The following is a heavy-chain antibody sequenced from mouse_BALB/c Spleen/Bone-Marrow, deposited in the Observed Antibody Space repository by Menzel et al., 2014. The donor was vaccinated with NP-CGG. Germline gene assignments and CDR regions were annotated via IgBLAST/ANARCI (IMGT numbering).Heavy chain of an antibody. CDR3: ARDYYYGAMDY. D-gene: IGHD1-1*01. CDR1: GFTFSDFY. J-gene: IGHJ4*01. CDR2: SRNKANDYTT. V-gene: IGHV7-1*02. Sequence: EVKLVESGGGLEQPGGSLRLSCATSGFTFSDFYMEWVRQPPGKRLEWIAASRNKANDYTTEYSASVKGRFIVSRDNSQSILFLQMNALRAEDTAIYYCARDYYYGAMDYWGQGASVTVTS.